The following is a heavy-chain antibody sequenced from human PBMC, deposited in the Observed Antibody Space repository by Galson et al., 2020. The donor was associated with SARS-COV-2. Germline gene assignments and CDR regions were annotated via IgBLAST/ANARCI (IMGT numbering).Heavy chain of an antibody. D-gene: IGHD4-4*01. CDR2: IYGGGDNT. V-gene: IGHV3-66*01. J-gene: IGHJ3*02. Sequence: GESLKISCAASGFTVTSNSMSWVRQVPGKGLEWVSVIYGGGDNTHYADSVQGRFSISRDSSKNTLNLQMNSLRADDTAVYYCGRVLGDDYNRNRFDIRAQGTMVTVSA. CDR3: GRVLGDDYNRNRFDI. CDR1: GFTVTSNS.